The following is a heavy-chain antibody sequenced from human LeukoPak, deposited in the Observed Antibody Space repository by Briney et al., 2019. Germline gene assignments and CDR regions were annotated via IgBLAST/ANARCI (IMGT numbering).Heavy chain of an antibody. J-gene: IGHJ4*02. CDR1: GFTFSSYG. CDR3: ARAGSWWL. V-gene: IGHV3-48*01. Sequence: GGTLRLSCAASGFTFSSYGMSWVRQAPGKGLEWVSYISSSSSTIYYADSVKGRFTISRDNAKNSLYLQMNSLRAEDTAVYYCARAGSWWLWGQGTLVTVSS. D-gene: IGHD2-15*01. CDR2: ISSSSSTI.